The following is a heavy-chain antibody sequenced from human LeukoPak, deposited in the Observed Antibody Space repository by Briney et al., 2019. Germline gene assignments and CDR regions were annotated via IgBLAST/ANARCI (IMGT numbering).Heavy chain of an antibody. Sequence: GASVKVSCNASGYTYTGYYMHWVRQAPGQGLEWMRWINPNSGGTNYAQKFQGRVTMTRDTSISTAYMELSRLRSDDTAVYYCAREGLTSRITIFGVVFGLDLWGEGPLVTVS. J-gene: IGHJ5*02. CDR2: INPNSGGT. D-gene: IGHD3-3*01. CDR3: AREGLTSRITIFGVVFGLDL. V-gene: IGHV1-2*02. CDR1: GYTYTGYY.